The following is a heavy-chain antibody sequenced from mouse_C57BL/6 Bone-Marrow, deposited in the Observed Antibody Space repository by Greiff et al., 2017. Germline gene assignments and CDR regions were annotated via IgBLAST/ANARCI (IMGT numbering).Heavy chain of an antibody. D-gene: IGHD4-1*01. CDR1: GFTFSSYG. Sequence: EVQGVESGGDLVKPGGSLKLSCAASGFTFSSYGMSWVRQTPDKRLEWVATISSGGSYTYYPDSVKGRFTISRDNAKNTLYLQMSSRKSEDTAMYYCASRDWAWFAYWGQGTLVTVSA. J-gene: IGHJ3*01. CDR3: ASRDWAWFAY. V-gene: IGHV5-6*01. CDR2: ISSGGSYT.